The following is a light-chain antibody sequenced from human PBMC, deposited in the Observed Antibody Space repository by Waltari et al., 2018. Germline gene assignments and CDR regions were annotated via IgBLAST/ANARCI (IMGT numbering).Light chain of an antibody. CDR1: QGLVHGNGNTY. V-gene: IGKV2-30*02. CDR3: MQATYFPYT. CDR2: KVS. Sequence: DVVMTQAPLSLPITPGQPASMTCRSSQGLVHGNGNTYLSWFLQKPGQPPRRLIYKVSNRDSGVPDRFSGSGAGTDFTLKISRVEAEDVGVYYCMQATYFPYTFGQGTKVEIK. J-gene: IGKJ2*01.